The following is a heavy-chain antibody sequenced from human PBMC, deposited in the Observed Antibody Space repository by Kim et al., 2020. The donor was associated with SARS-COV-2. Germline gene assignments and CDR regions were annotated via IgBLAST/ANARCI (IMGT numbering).Heavy chain of an antibody. CDR2: INHSGST. D-gene: IGHD1-26*01. CDR3: ARGYHGPGGSGYYFDY. J-gene: IGHJ4*02. V-gene: IGHV4-34*01. Sequence: SETLSLTCAVYGGSFSGYYWSWIRQPPGKGLEWIGEINHSGSTNYNPSLKSRVTISVDTSKNQFSLKLSSVTAADTAVYYCARGYHGPGGSGYYFDYWGQGTLVTVSS. CDR1: GGSFSGYY.